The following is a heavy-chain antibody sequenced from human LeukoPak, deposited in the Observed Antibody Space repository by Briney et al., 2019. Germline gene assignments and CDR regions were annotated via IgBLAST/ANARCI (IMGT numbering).Heavy chain of an antibody. CDR2: IYYSGLT. CDR1: GGSISSSSHY. V-gene: IGHV4-39*01. Sequence: SETLSLTCTVSGGSISSSSHYWGWIRQPPGKGLVWIGVIYYSGLTYYNPSLESRVTISVDTSKNQFSLKLTSVTAADTAVYYCARRDSSGHFDYWGQGTLVTVSS. CDR3: ARRDSSGHFDY. D-gene: IGHD2-15*01. J-gene: IGHJ4*02.